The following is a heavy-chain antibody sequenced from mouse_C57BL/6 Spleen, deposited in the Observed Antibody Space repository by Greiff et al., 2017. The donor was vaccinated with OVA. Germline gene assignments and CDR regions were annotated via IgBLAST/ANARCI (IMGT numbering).Heavy chain of an antibody. V-gene: IGHV1-81*01. D-gene: IGHD1-1*01. CDR3: AGYITTVHFDY. CDR1: GYTFTSYG. Sequence: VKLQESGAELARPGASVKLSCKASGYTFTSYGISWVKQRTGQGLEWIGEIYPRSGNTYYNEKFKGKATLTADKSSSTAYMELRSLTSEDSAVYFCAGYITTVHFDYWGQGTTLTVSS. J-gene: IGHJ2*01. CDR2: IYPRSGNT.